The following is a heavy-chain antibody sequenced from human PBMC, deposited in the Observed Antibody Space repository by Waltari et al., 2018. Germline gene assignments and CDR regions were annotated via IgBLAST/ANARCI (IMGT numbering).Heavy chain of an antibody. V-gene: IGHV1-69*13. CDR1: GYTFTSYG. CDR3: ARGFSDGTGYYYHYFHF. CDR2: IIPVFNTP. D-gene: IGHD3-22*01. Sequence: QVQLVQSGAEVKKPGASVKVSCKASGYTFTSYGISWVRQAPGQGLEWLGGIIPVFNTPKSAQKFQDRVTITADESTNTAYMELSSLTSEDTAVYYCARGFSDGTGYYYHYFHFWGQGTLVTVSS. J-gene: IGHJ4*02.